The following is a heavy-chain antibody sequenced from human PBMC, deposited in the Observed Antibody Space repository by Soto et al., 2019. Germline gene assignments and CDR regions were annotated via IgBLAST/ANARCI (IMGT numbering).Heavy chain of an antibody. J-gene: IGHJ6*02. CDR1: GGSISSSNW. D-gene: IGHD5-12*01. CDR3: ARASGYDRYYYYYCGMAV. V-gene: IGHV4-4*02. CDR2: IYHSGST. Sequence: SETLSLTCAVSGGSISSSNWWSWVRQPPGKGLEWIGEIYHSGSTNYNPSLKSRVTISVDKSKNQFSLKLSSVTAADTAVYYCARASGYDRYYYYYCGMAVWGQGTTVTVSS.